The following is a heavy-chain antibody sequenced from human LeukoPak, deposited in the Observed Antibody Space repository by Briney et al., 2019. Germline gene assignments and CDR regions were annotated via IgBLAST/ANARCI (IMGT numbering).Heavy chain of an antibody. V-gene: IGHV3-30*02. CDR2: IRYDESDK. CDR3: ATHYYASGNYYNYIYY. J-gene: IGHJ4*02. D-gene: IGHD3-10*01. CDR1: GFTFSRYG. Sequence: PGGSLRLPCAASGFTFSRYGMHWVRQAPGKGLEWVAFIRYDESDKKYKDSVKGRFTVSKDNSKNTVSLQMHSLRVEDTAVYFCATHYYASGNYYNYIYYWGQGALVTVSS.